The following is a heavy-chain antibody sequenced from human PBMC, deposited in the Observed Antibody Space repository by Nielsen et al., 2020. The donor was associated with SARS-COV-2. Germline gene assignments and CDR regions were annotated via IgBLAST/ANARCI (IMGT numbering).Heavy chain of an antibody. CDR2: ISWNGGYI. Sequence: SLKISCAASGFTFDDYAMHWVRQAPGKGLEWVSGISWNGGYIGYADSVKGRFTVSRDNAKNSLYLQMNSLRPDDTAVYYCARVARGETGFDAFDIWGQGTMVTVSS. CDR3: ARVARGETGFDAFDI. J-gene: IGHJ3*02. V-gene: IGHV3-9*01. CDR1: GFTFDDYA. D-gene: IGHD2-21*01.